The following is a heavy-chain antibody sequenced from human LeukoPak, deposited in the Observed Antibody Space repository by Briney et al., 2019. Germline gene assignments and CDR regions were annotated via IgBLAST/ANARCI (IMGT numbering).Heavy chain of an antibody. V-gene: IGHV3-74*01. CDR3: ARDYYDGSGYYSP. J-gene: IGHJ5*02. CDR1: GFTFSSYW. Sequence: PGGSLRLSCAASGFTFSSYWMHWVRQAPGKGLVWVSRINSDGSSTSYADSVKGRFTISRGNAKNTLYLQMNSLRAEDTAVYYCARDYYDGSGYYSPWGQGTLVTVSS. D-gene: IGHD3-22*01. CDR2: INSDGSST.